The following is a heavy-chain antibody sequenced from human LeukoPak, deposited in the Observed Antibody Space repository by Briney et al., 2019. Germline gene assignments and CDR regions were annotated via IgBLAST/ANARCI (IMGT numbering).Heavy chain of an antibody. CDR1: GGSFSGYY. V-gene: IGHV4-34*01. J-gene: IGHJ4*02. D-gene: IGHD5-12*01. Sequence: SETLSLTCAVYGGSFSGYYWSWIRQPPGKGLEWIGEINHSGSTNYNPSLKSRVTISVDTSKNQFSQKLSSVTAADTAVYYCARGWWLRGSFDYWGQGTLVTVSS. CDR2: INHSGST. CDR3: ARGWWLRGSFDY.